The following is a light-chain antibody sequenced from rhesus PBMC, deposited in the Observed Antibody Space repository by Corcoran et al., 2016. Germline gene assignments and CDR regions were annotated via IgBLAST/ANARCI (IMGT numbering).Light chain of an antibody. CDR3: QQSYSYPLT. J-gene: IGKJ4*01. Sequence: DIQMTQSPSSLSASVGDRVTITCQASQSLKNFLNWYQQKPGKVPKLLIYRASTLQSEIPSRFSGSGSGTDFTLTISSLQPEDFATYYGQQSYSYPLTFGGGTKVELK. V-gene: IGKV1S9*01. CDR2: RAS. CDR1: QSLKNF.